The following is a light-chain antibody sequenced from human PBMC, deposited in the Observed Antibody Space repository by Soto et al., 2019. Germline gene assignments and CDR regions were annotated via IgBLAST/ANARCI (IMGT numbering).Light chain of an antibody. CDR2: WAS. CDR3: QQYYSTPLT. CDR1: QTVLYSSNNKNY. V-gene: IGKV4-1*01. J-gene: IGKJ4*01. Sequence: DIVMTQSPDSLAVSLGERATINCKSSQTVLYSSNNKNYLAWYQQKPGQPPKLLIYWASTRQSGVPDRFSGRGSGTDFTLTISSLQAEDVAVDYGQQYYSTPLTFGGGTKVELK.